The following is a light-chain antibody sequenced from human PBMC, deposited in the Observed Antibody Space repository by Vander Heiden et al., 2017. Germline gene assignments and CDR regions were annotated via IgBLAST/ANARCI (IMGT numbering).Light chain of an antibody. CDR2: YND. CDR1: GSNIGRKT. V-gene: IGLV1-44*01. CDR3: TSWDNSLNARV. J-gene: IGLJ3*02. Sequence: QSVLAQPPSASGTPGQSVTISCSGSGSNIGRKTVNGYQQLPGAAPRLLIYYNDQRPSGVPDRLSGSKSGTSASLAISGLQSEDEADYYCTSWDNSLNARVFGGGTKLTVL.